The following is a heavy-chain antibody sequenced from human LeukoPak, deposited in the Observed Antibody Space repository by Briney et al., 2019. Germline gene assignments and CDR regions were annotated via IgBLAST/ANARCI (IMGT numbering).Heavy chain of an antibody. V-gene: IGHV3-23*01. D-gene: IGHD6-19*01. Sequence: GGSLRLSCAASGFTFSTYAMNRVRQAPGKGLEWVSGINGGGGSTYYADSVKGRFTISRDNSKNTLYLQMSSLRAEDTAVYYCAKVSGYTSGWYVDFDCWGQGSLVTVSS. J-gene: IGHJ4*02. CDR2: INGGGGST. CDR1: GFTFSTYA. CDR3: AKVSGYTSGWYVDFDC.